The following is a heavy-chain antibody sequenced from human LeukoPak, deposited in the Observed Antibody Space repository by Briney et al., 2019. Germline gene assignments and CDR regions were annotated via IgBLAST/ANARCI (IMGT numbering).Heavy chain of an antibody. CDR3: ARGVTSAWYLRYYFEY. Sequence: GGSLRLSCAASGFIFGSYWMSWVRQVPGKGLEWVANMKQDGSETYYVDSVEGRFTISRDNAKNSLFLQMNSLRADDTALYYCARGVTSAWYLRYYFEYWGQGILVTVSS. CDR2: MKQDGSET. CDR1: GFIFGSYW. V-gene: IGHV3-7*03. J-gene: IGHJ4*02. D-gene: IGHD6-13*01.